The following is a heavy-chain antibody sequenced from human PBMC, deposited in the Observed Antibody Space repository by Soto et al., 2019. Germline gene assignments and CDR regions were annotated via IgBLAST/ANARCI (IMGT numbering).Heavy chain of an antibody. CDR1: RFTLVSYA. J-gene: IGHJ4*02. Sequence: GESLRLSSAASRFTLVSYAVHWVRQSPGKGLEWGAGISYDGSNKYYADSVKGRFTISRDDSKNTLYLQMNSLRAEDTAVYYCARESGDHNFDYWGQGTLVTVSS. CDR3: ARESGDHNFDY. D-gene: IGHD4-17*01. CDR2: ISYDGSNK. V-gene: IGHV3-30-3*01.